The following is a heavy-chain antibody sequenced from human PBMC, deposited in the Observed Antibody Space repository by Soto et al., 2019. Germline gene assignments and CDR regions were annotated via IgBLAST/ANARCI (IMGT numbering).Heavy chain of an antibody. D-gene: IGHD6-13*01. CDR2: TYYRSKWYN. CDR1: GDSVSSNSAA. CDR3: ARDLAAAYSTRESDAFDI. V-gene: IGHV6-1*01. J-gene: IGHJ3*02. Sequence: SQTLSLTCAISGDSVSSNSAAWNWIRQSPSRGLEWLGRTYYRSKWYNDYAVSVKSRITINPDTSKNQFSLQLNSVTPEDTAVYYCARDLAAAYSTRESDAFDIWGQGTMVTVSS.